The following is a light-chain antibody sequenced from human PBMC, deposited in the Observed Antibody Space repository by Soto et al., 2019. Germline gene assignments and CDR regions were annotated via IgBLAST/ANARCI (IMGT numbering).Light chain of an antibody. Sequence: QSALTQPASVSGSPGQSITISCTGTSSDVGAYNYVSWYQQHPAKAPTLVIYEVSNRPSGVSNRFSGSKSGDTASLTISGLQAVAAADYYCSSFTSSNTWVFGGGTKVTVL. V-gene: IGLV2-14*01. CDR1: SSDVGAYNY. CDR3: SSFTSSNTWV. CDR2: EVS. J-gene: IGLJ3*02.